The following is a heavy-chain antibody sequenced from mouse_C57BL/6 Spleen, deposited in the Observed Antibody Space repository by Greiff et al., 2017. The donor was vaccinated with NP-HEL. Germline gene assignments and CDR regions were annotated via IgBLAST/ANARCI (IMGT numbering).Heavy chain of an antibody. CDR1: GFTFSDYY. J-gene: IGHJ2*01. Sequence: EVKLMESEGGLVQPGSSMKLSCTASGFTFSDYYMAWVRQVPEKGLEWVANINYDGSSTYYLDSLKSRFIISRDNAKNILYLQMSSLKSEDTATYYCAREGGGNFYFDYWGQGTTLTVSS. D-gene: IGHD2-1*01. CDR2: INYDGSST. V-gene: IGHV5-16*01. CDR3: AREGGGNFYFDY.